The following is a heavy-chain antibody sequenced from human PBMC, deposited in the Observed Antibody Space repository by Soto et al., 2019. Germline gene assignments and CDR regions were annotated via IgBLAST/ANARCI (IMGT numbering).Heavy chain of an antibody. J-gene: IGHJ1*01. Sequence: WTWIRQHPRKGLEWIGNIHHSGSTFYNPSLKSRVSISVDTSKNQFSLKLSSVTAADTAVYFCVRGVLSWGQGTLVTVSS. V-gene: IGHV4-31*02. D-gene: IGHD3-10*01. CDR2: IHHSGST. CDR3: VRGVLS.